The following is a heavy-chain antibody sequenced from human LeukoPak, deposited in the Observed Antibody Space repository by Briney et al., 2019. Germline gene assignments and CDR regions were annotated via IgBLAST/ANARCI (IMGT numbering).Heavy chain of an antibody. CDR1: GFTFSSYS. V-gene: IGHV3-23*01. D-gene: IGHD1-26*01. Sequence: GGSLRLSCAASGFTFSSYSLTWVRQAPGKGLEWVSAISGSGGSTYYADSVKGRFTISRDNSKNTLYLQMNSLRAEDTAVYYLAKGVWGNVGASDFFDYLGQGTLVTVSS. CDR2: ISGSGGST. J-gene: IGHJ4*02. CDR3: AKGVWGNVGASDFFDY.